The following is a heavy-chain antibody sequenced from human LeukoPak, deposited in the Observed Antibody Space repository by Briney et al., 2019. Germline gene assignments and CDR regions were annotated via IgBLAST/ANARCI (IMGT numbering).Heavy chain of an antibody. CDR3: ARGWDYGDNGDISYYYHYYGMDV. D-gene: IGHD4-17*01. V-gene: IGHV3-53*01. Sequence: GGSLRLSCAASGFTVSSNYMSWVRQAPGKGLEWVSVIYSGGSTYYADSVKGRFTISRDNSKNTLYLQMNSLRAEDTAVYYCARGWDYGDNGDISYYYHYYGMDVWGQGTTVTVSS. J-gene: IGHJ6*02. CDR2: IYSGGST. CDR1: GFTVSSNY.